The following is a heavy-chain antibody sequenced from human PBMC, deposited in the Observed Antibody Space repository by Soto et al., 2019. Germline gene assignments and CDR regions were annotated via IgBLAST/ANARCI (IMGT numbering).Heavy chain of an antibody. Sequence: ASVKVSCKASGYTFTGYYMHWVRQAPGQGLEWMGWINPNSGGTNYAQKFQGRVTMTRDTSISTAYMELSRLRSDDTAVYDCASTENCSGGSCYPLGRFDYWGQGTLVTVSS. V-gene: IGHV1-2*02. CDR1: GYTFTGYY. D-gene: IGHD2-15*01. CDR3: ASTENCSGGSCYPLGRFDY. J-gene: IGHJ4*02. CDR2: INPNSGGT.